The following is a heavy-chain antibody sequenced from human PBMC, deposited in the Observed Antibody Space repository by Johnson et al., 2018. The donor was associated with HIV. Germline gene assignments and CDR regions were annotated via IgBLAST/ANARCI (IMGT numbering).Heavy chain of an antibody. CDR3: AKSPGKDHGGNSGAFHI. CDR2: ISYDGSNK. Sequence: VQLVESGGGVVQPGRSLRLSCAASGFTFSSYGMHWVRQAPGKGLEWVAVISYDGSNKYYADSVKGRLTISRDNFKNTLYLQMNSLRAEDTAVDYCAKSPGKDHGGNSGAFHIWGQGTMVTVSS. J-gene: IGHJ3*02. D-gene: IGHD4-23*01. V-gene: IGHV3-30*18. CDR1: GFTFSSYG.